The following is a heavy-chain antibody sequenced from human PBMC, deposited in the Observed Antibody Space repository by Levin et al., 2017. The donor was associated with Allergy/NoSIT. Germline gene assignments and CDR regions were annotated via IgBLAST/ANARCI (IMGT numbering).Heavy chain of an antibody. J-gene: IGHJ6*02. CDR2: IYYSGST. CDR1: GGSISSYY. Sequence: SQTLSLTCTVSGGSISSYYWSWIRQPPGKGLEWIGYIYYSGSTNYNPSLKSRVTISVDTSKNQFSLKLSSVTAADTAVYYCARGYYYYYGMDVWGQGTTVTVSS. CDR3: ARGYYYYYGMDV. V-gene: IGHV4-59*01.